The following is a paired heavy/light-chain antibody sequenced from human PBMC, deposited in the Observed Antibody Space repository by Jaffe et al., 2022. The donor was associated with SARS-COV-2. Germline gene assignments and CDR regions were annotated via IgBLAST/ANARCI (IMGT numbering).Light chain of an antibody. V-gene: IGLV1-47*01. Sequence: QSVLTQPPSVSGTPGQRVTIPCSGSDSNFGRHYAYWYQHLPGAAPKLLIQRNNERPSGVPDRFSGAKAGIAAALAISGLRSEDEGDYYCAAWDDNLSGRVFGGGTKLTVV. J-gene: IGLJ3*02. CDR1: DSNFGRHY. CDR3: AAWDDNLSGRV. CDR2: RNN.
Heavy chain of an antibody. CDR1: GFSLNTYW. CDR2: IKQDGGET. J-gene: IGHJ4*02. CDR3: ATTMYYYGGGDF. Sequence: EVQLVESGGGLVQPGGSLRLSCAGSGFSLNTYWMNWVRQAPGKGLEWVANIKQDGGETYYVHSVKGRFTISRDNAKNSLYLQMDSLRAEDTGLYYCATTMYYYGGGDFWGQGTLVTVSS. D-gene: IGHD3-10*01. V-gene: IGHV3-7*03.